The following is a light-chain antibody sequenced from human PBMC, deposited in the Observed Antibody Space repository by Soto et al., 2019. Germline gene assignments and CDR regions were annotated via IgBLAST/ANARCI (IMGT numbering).Light chain of an antibody. V-gene: IGKV3-20*01. CDR1: QSVSSSY. CDR2: GAS. CDR3: QQYGSSPGGT. J-gene: IGKJ1*01. Sequence: EIVLTQSPGTLSLSPGERATLSCRASQSVSSSYLAWYQQEPGQAPRLLIYGASSRATGIPDRFSGSGSGTDFTLTISRLEPEDFAVYYCQQYGSSPGGTFGQGTKVEIK.